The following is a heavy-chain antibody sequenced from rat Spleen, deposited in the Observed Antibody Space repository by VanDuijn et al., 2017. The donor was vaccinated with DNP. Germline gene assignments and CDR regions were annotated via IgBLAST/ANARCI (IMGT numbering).Heavy chain of an antibody. Sequence: EVKLVESGGGLVQPGRSLKLSCAASGFTFSNFGMYWIRQAPTKGLEWVASISLNDVNTYYRNSVKGRFTISRDGAKSTLFLQMDSLRSEDTATYYCATSTGISLYAMDAWGQGTSVTVSS. CDR1: GFTFSNFG. J-gene: IGHJ4*01. V-gene: IGHV5-19*01. CDR3: ATSTGISLYAMDA. D-gene: IGHD1-9*01. CDR2: ISLNDVNT.